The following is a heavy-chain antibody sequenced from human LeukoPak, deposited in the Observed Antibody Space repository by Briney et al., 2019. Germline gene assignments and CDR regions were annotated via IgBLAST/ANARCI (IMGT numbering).Heavy chain of an antibody. CDR1: GDSISSYF. CDR2: IYYSGTT. J-gene: IGHJ4*02. CDR3: ARGSFRSGYYPYFDY. D-gene: IGHD3-3*01. Sequence: SETLSLTCTVSGDSISSYFWSWIRQPPGKGLEWIGYIYYSGTTNYNPSLKSRVTISVDTSKNQFSLKLSSVTAADTAVYYCARGSFRSGYYPYFDYWGQGTLVTVSS. V-gene: IGHV4-59*12.